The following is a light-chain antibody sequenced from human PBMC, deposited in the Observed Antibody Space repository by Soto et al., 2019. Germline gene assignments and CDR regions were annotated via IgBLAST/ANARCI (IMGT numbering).Light chain of an antibody. J-gene: IGLJ1*01. V-gene: IGLV2-18*02. CDR2: QVS. CDR1: SSDIGSYNR. Sequence: QSALTPPPSVPGSPGQSVTISCIGTSSDIGSYNRVSWYQQPPGTAPTLMIYQVSNRPSGVPDRFSGSKSGNTASLTFSGLQPDDEADYFCNSYTSSITSVFGTGTKLTVL. CDR3: NSYTSSITSV.